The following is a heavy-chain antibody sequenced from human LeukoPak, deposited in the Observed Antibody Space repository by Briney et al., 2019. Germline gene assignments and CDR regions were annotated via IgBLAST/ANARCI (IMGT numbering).Heavy chain of an antibody. CDR2: ISHSGST. D-gene: IGHD3-9*01. Sequence: GSLRLSCAASGFTFSNAWMSWVRQAPGKGLEWIGEISHSGSTNYDPSLKSRVTISVDTSKNQFSLKLSSVTAADTAVYYCARVPKKSTKTYYDILTGYNDYWGQGTLVTVSS. CDR1: GFTFSNAW. V-gene: IGHV4-34*01. J-gene: IGHJ4*02. CDR3: ARVPKKSTKTYYDILTGYNDY.